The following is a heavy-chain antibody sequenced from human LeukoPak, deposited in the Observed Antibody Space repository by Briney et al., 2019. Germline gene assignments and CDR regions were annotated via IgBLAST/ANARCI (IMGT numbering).Heavy chain of an antibody. D-gene: IGHD2-8*01. Sequence: PGGSLRLSCAASGFTFSSYAMSWVRQAPGKGLKWVSAISTGGSNTYYADSVKGRFTISRDNSKNTLYLQMNGLRAEDTAVYYCASVWSKYYFDYWGQGTLVTVSS. CDR1: GFTFSSYA. V-gene: IGHV3-23*01. J-gene: IGHJ4*02. CDR2: ISTGGSNT. CDR3: ASVWSKYYFDY.